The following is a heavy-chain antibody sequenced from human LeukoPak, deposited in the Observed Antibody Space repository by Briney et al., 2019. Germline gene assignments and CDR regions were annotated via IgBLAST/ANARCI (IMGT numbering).Heavy chain of an antibody. CDR3: AREALRGLAPDY. V-gene: IGHV1-3*01. CDR2: INAGNGNT. D-gene: IGHD3-16*01. J-gene: IGHJ4*02. Sequence: ASVKVSCKASGYIFTAYAMHWVRQAPGQRLEWMGWINAGNGNTKYSQKFQGRVTFTRDTSASTAYMELSSPRSEDTAVYYCAREALRGLAPDYWGQGTLVIVSS. CDR1: GYIFTAYA.